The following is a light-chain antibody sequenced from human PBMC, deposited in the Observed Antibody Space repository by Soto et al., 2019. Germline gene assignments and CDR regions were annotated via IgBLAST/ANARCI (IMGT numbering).Light chain of an antibody. J-gene: IGKJ1*01. Sequence: EILLTQSQGTLSLSPGERSALSCSASQSVSSSYLAWYQQNPVQAPRLLIYGASSRATGIPDRFSGSGSGTDFTLTISRLEHEDFAVYCCQQYGRSRTFGQGTKVDIK. CDR2: GAS. V-gene: IGKV3-20*01. CDR1: QSVSSSY. CDR3: QQYGRSRT.